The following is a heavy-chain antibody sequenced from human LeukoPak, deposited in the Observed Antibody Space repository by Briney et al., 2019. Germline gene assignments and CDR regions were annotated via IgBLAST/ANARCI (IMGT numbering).Heavy chain of an antibody. V-gene: IGHV3-30*02. Sequence: GGSLRLSCAASGFTFSSYGMHWVRQAPGKGLEWVAFIRYDGSNKYYADFVKGRFTISRDNSKNTLYLQMNSLRAEDTAVYYCAKGFGYSSGCPGDWGQGTLVTVSS. CDR1: GFTFSSYG. J-gene: IGHJ4*02. CDR2: IRYDGSNK. D-gene: IGHD6-19*01. CDR3: AKGFGYSSGCPGD.